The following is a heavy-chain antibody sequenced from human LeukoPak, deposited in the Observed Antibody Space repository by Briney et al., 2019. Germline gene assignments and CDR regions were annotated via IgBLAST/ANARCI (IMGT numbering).Heavy chain of an antibody. V-gene: IGHV4-4*07. CDR3: ARGPYSYDSSGAFDI. Sequence: PSETLSLTCAVSGGSISTYYWSWIRQPAGKGLEWIGRIYTRGSTNYNPSPKTRVTMSIDTSKNHFSLKLSSVTAADTAVYFCARGPYSYDSSGAFDIWGQGTMVTVSS. CDR2: IYTRGST. J-gene: IGHJ3*02. D-gene: IGHD3-22*01. CDR1: GGSISTYY.